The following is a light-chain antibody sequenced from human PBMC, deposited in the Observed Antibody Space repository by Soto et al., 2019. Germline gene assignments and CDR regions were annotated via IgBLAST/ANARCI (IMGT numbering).Light chain of an antibody. J-gene: IGKJ1*01. Sequence: AILLTQSQSSLSASVGDRVTIXCRASQGIDSSFAWYQEKPGKAPKLLIYAASSLQSGVPSRFSGSGSGTDFTLTISSLQPEDFATYYCLQDYNYPRTFGQGTKVDIK. CDR2: AAS. CDR1: QGIDSS. CDR3: LQDYNYPRT. V-gene: IGKV1-6*01.